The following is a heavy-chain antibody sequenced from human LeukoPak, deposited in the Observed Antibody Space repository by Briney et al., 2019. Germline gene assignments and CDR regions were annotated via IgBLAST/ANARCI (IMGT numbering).Heavy chain of an antibody. CDR1: GFTFDDYA. CDR3: AKDAGYYYYYMDV. J-gene: IGHJ6*03. Sequence: PGGSLRLSCAASGFTFDDYAMHWVRQAPGKGLEWVSGISWNSGSIGYADSVKGRFTISRDNAKNSLYLQTNSLRAEDTALYYCAKDAGYYYYYMDVWGKGTTVTVSS. V-gene: IGHV3-9*01. CDR2: ISWNSGSI. D-gene: IGHD6-13*01.